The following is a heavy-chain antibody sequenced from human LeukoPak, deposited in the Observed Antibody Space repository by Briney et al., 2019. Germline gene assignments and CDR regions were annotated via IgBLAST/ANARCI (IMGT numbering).Heavy chain of an antibody. J-gene: IGHJ4*02. CDR3: AREPAYGDYVPTGY. CDR2: INTYGTSA. V-gene: IGHV3-74*01. CDR1: GFTFSSYW. D-gene: IGHD4-17*01. Sequence: GGSLRLSCEVSGFTFSSYWMNWVRQVPGKGLAWVSHINTYGTSAIYADSVKGRFTISRDNSKNTLYLQMNSLRAEDTAVYYCAREPAYGDYVPTGYWGQGTLVTVSS.